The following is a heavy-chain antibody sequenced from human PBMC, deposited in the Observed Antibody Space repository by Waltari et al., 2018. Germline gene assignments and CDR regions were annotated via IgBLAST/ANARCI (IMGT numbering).Heavy chain of an antibody. J-gene: IGHJ4*02. D-gene: IGHD6-19*01. V-gene: IGHV4-61*02. Sequence: QVHLQESGPGLVKPSQTLSLTCTVSGDSINSDLHYWGWIRHPAGKGLEWIGRVSARGTTNYNPSLKGRVSMSVVTSKNQFSLQVISVSAADTAVYYCARVDIAVAGTYYFDNWGQGTLVTVSS. CDR3: ARVDIAVAGTYYFDN. CDR1: GDSINSDLHY. CDR2: VSARGTT.